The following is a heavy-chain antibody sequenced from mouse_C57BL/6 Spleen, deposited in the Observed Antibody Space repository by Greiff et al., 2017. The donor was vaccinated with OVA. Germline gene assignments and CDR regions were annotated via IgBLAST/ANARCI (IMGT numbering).Heavy chain of an antibody. CDR2: INPYNGDT. CDR1: GYSFTGYF. J-gene: IGHJ3*01. CDR3: ARGDYGSSLEAY. D-gene: IGHD1-1*01. Sequence: VQLQQSGPELVKPGDSVKISCKASGYSFTGYFMNWVMQSHGKSLEWIGRINPYNGDTFYNQKFKGKATLTVDKSSSTAHMELRSLTSEDSAVYYCARGDYGSSLEAYWGQGTLVTVSA. V-gene: IGHV1-20*01.